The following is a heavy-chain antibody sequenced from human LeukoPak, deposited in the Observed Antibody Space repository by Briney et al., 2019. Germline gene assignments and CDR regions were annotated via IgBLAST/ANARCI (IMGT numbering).Heavy chain of an antibody. V-gene: IGHV1-69*13. D-gene: IGHD2-21*02. CDR3: ARGWLAETTVVTPYNY. Sequence: SVKVSCKASGGTFSSTTISWVRQAPGQGLEWMGGITPIFRTPNYAQKFQGRVTITAVESMSTAYMELSSLRSEDTAVYYCARGWLAETTVVTPYNYWGQGTLVTVSS. CDR2: ITPIFRTP. CDR1: GGTFSSTT. J-gene: IGHJ4*02.